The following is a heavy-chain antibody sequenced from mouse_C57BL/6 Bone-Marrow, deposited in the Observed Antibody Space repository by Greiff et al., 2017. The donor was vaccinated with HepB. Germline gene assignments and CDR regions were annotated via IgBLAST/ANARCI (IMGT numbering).Heavy chain of an antibody. CDR3: GREGGSSWNYAMDY. Sequence: EVKLLESGGGLVQPKGSLKLSCAASGFSFNTYAMNWVRQAPGKGLEWVARIRSKSNNYATYYADSVKDRFTISRDDSESMIYLQMNNLKTEDTAMYYCGREGGSSWNYAMDYWGQGTSVTVSS. CDR2: IRSKSNNYAT. V-gene: IGHV10-1*01. CDR1: GFSFNTYA. J-gene: IGHJ4*01. D-gene: IGHD1-1*01.